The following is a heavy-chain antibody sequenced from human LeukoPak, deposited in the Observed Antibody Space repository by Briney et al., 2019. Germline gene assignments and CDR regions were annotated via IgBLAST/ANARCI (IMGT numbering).Heavy chain of an antibody. J-gene: IGHJ4*02. CDR1: GYTFTSYD. V-gene: IGHV1-8*01. CDR3: ARNSRWAAAGTTIDY. D-gene: IGHD6-13*01. CDR2: MNPNSGNT. Sequence: ASVKVSCKASGYTFTSYDINWVRQATGQGLEWMGWMNPNSGNTGYAQKFQGRVTMTKNTSISTAYMELSSLRSEDTAVYYCARNSRWAAAGTTIDYWGQGTLVTVSS.